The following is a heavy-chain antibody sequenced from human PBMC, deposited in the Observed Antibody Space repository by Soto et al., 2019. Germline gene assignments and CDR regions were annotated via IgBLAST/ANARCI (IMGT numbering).Heavy chain of an antibody. J-gene: IGHJ6*02. CDR3: ARGRELDDDDYPGYGMDV. CDR1: GGTFSRNA. D-gene: IGHD4-17*01. CDR2: TIPMFNIA. Sequence: QVHLVQSGAEVKKPGSSVKVSCKASGGTFSRNAISWVRLAPGQGLEWMGGTIPMFNIAKNAQKFQGRVTITADESRNTAYMELSSVRSEATAVYDCARGRELDDDDYPGYGMDVWGQWTTVPVSS. V-gene: IGHV1-69*01.